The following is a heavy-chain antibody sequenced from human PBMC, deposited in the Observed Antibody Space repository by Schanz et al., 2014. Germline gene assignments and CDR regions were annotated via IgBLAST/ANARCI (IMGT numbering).Heavy chain of an antibody. Sequence: VQLVASGGGLVQPGGSLRLSCAASGFVFGDYYMTWIRQAPGKGLEWLSYISDSGTYTNYADSVKGRFTISRDNAKSSLYLQMNSLRVEDTAVYYCAASSGWHPSTDYWGQGTQVIVSS. V-gene: IGHV3-11*05. CDR1: GFVFGDYY. D-gene: IGHD6-19*01. CDR3: AASSGWHPSTDY. J-gene: IGHJ4*02. CDR2: ISDSGTYT.